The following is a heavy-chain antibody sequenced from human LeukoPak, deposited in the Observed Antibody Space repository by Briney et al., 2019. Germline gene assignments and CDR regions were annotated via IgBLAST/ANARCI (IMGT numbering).Heavy chain of an antibody. CDR3: ARVRVPAAYDFDY. CDR1: GYTFTSYD. V-gene: IGHV1-8*01. D-gene: IGHD2-2*01. CDR2: MNPNSGNT. Sequence: GASVKVSCKASGYTFTSYDINWVRQATGQGLEWMGWMNPNSGNTGYAQKFQGRVTMTRNTSISTAYMELSSLRSDDTAVYYCARVRVPAAYDFDYWGQGTLVTVSS. J-gene: IGHJ4*02.